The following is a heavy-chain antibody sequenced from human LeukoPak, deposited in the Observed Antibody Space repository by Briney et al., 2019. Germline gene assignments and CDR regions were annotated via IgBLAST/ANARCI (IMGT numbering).Heavy chain of an antibody. D-gene: IGHD1-26*01. J-gene: IGHJ6*03. CDR2: MNPNSGNT. Sequence: GASVKVSCKASGYTFTSYDINWVRQATGQGLEWMGWMNPNSGNTGYAQKFQGRVTITADTSTDTAYMELSSLRSEDTAVYYCATGYRAMDVWGKGTTVTVSS. CDR3: ATGYRAMDV. CDR1: GYTFTSYD. V-gene: IGHV1-8*01.